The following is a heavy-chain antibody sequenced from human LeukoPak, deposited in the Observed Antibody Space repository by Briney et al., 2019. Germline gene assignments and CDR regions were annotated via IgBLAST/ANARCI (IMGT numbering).Heavy chain of an antibody. CDR1: GFTFSSYW. V-gene: IGHV3-7*04. D-gene: IGHD6-13*01. J-gene: IGHJ5*02. Sequence: PGGSLRLSCAASGFTFSSYWMSWVRQAPGKGLEWVANIKVDGSARYYVDSVKGRFTISRDNAKNSLYLEMNSLRAEDTAVYYCGRGTSSSPNWFDPWSQGTLVTVSS. CDR2: IKVDGSAR. CDR3: GRGTSSSPNWFDP.